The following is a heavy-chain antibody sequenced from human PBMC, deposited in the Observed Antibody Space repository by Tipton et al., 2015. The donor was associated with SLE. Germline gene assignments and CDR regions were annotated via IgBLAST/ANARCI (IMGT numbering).Heavy chain of an antibody. Sequence: TLSLTCTVSGGSISSYYWSWIRQPPGKGLEWIGYIYYSGNTNYNPSLKSRVTMSVDSSKNQFFLKLTSVTPADTAVYFCARGRSPGDSWGQGTLVIASS. CDR1: GGSISSYY. CDR2: IYYSGNT. CDR3: ARGRSPGDS. J-gene: IGHJ4*02. V-gene: IGHV4-59*01.